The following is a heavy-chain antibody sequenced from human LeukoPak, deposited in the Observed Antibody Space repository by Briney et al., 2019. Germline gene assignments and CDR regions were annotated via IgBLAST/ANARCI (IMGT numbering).Heavy chain of an antibody. CDR2: ISSSSRYI. J-gene: IGHJ4*02. CDR3: AKDRKLIATAGTS. V-gene: IGHV3-21*01. CDR1: GFTFSSCN. Sequence: GGSLRLSCAASGFTFSSCNMNWVRQAPGKGLEWLSSISSSSRYIYYADSVKGRFTISRDNAKNSLYLQMNSLRAEDTAVYYCAKDRKLIATAGTSWGQGTLVTVSS. D-gene: IGHD6-13*01.